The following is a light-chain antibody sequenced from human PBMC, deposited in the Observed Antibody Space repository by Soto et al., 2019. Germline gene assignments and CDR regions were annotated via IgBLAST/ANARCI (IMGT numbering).Light chain of an antibody. J-gene: IGKJ1*01. CDR2: GAS. V-gene: IGKV3-20*01. CDR1: QSVSSSY. Sequence: EIVLTQSPGTLSLSPGERATLSCRASQSVSSSYLAWYQQKPGQAPRLLIYGASSRATGIPDRFSGSGSGTDFTLTISGLEPEDFAVYYCRQYGSSRTFGQGTKVEIK. CDR3: RQYGSSRT.